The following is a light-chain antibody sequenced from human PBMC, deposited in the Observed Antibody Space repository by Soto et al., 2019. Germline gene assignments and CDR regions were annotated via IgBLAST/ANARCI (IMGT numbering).Light chain of an antibody. CDR2: DAS. Sequence: DIQMTQSPSTLSASVGDRVTITCWASQRVRSWLAWYQQTPGKAPKLLIYDASSLQSGVPSRFSGSGSETEFTLTISSLQPEDFATYYCQQYYSYYTFGQGTKLEIK. V-gene: IGKV1-5*01. CDR3: QQYYSYYT. CDR1: QRVRSW. J-gene: IGKJ2*01.